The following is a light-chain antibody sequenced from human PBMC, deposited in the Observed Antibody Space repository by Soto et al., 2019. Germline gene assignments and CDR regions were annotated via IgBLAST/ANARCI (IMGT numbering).Light chain of an antibody. CDR2: GAS. CDR1: ESVNNNY. J-gene: IGKJ1*01. Sequence: EIVLTQSPGTLSLSPGERATLPRRVSESVNNNYLSWYQQKPGQAPRLLIYGASSRATGTPDRFSGSGSGTDFTLTISRLESEDFAVYYCQVYGRSPLNLTFGPGTKVDIK. V-gene: IGKV3-20*01. CDR3: QVYGRSPLNLT.